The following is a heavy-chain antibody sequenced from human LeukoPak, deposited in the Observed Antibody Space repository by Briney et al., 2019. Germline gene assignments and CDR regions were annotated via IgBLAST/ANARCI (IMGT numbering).Heavy chain of an antibody. V-gene: IGHV4-59*08. CDR2: MYSSGST. D-gene: IGHD6-19*01. J-gene: IGHJ4*02. Sequence: PSETLSLTCAVYGGAFSGYDGSWIRQPPGKGLEGMGYMYSSGSTTYNPSLRSRVTISVETSKNQFSLRLPSVTAADTAVYYCARRAVAENYFDYWGQGTLVTDSS. CDR3: ARRAVAENYFDY. CDR1: GGAFSGYD.